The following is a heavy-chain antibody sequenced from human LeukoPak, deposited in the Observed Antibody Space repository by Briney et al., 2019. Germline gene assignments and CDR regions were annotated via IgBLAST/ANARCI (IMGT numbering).Heavy chain of an antibody. D-gene: IGHD3-22*01. V-gene: IGHV1-2*02. Sequence: ASVKVSCKASGYTFTGYYIHWVRQAPGQGLEWMGWINPNSGVTNYAQKFQGRVTMTRDTSITTAYMELSRLRSEDTAVYYCARDYYYDSSGHLSYFDYWGQGTLVTVSS. CDR3: ARDYYYDSSGHLSYFDY. J-gene: IGHJ4*02. CDR2: INPNSGVT. CDR1: GYTFTGYY.